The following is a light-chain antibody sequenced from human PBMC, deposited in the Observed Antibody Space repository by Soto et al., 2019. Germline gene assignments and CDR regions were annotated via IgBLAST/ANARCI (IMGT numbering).Light chain of an antibody. CDR2: GAS. Sequence: EIVMTQSPATLSVSPGERATLSCRASQSVSSNLAWYQQKPGQAPRLLISGASTRATGIPARFSGSGSGTEFTLTISSLQSEDFAVYYCQHYNNWPPWTFGQGTKVERK. CDR3: QHYNNWPPWT. CDR1: QSVSSN. V-gene: IGKV3-15*01. J-gene: IGKJ1*01.